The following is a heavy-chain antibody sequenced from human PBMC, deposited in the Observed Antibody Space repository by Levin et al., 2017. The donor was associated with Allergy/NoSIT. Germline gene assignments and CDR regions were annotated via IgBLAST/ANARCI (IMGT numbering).Heavy chain of an antibody. CDR3: ARDSYGYDFDS. J-gene: IGHJ4*02. V-gene: IGHV3-7*01. CDR1: GFTLRSHW. CDR2: MNRDGSEK. D-gene: IGHD5-18*01. Sequence: GGSLRLSCAASGFTLRSHWMSWVRQAPGKGLEWVGNMNRDGSEKNYVDSVKGRFTISRDDAKNSLYLQMNSLRVEDTAVYYCARDSYGYDFDSWGQGTLVTVSS.